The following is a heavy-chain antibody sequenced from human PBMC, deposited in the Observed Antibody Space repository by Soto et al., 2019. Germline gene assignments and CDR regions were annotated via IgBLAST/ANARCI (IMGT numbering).Heavy chain of an antibody. V-gene: IGHV4-30-4*01. CDR1: GGSISSGDYY. D-gene: IGHD4-17*01. CDR3: ARDMGDYELRDYYYGMDV. CDR2: IYYSGST. Sequence: SETLSLTCTVSGGSISSGDYYRSWIRQPPGKGLEWIGYIYYSGSTYYNPSLKSRVTISVDTSKNQFSLKLSSVTAADTAVYYCARDMGDYELRDYYYGMDVWGQGTTVTVSS. J-gene: IGHJ6*02.